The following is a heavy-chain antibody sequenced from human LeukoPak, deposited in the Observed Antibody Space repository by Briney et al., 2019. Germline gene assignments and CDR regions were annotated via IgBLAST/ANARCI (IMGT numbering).Heavy chain of an antibody. CDR1: GSTLTKLS. Sequence: ASVKVSCKVSGSTLTKLSVHWVRQTPGKGLEWMGGFDPEDGETINGQKFQGRVTMTEDTSTDTAYMELSSLRSEDTAVYYCATLRFRGVRGDDYYCMDVWGKGPRSPSPQ. V-gene: IGHV1-24*01. CDR2: FDPEDGET. CDR3: ATLRFRGVRGDDYYCMDV. J-gene: IGHJ6*01. D-gene: IGHD3-16*01.